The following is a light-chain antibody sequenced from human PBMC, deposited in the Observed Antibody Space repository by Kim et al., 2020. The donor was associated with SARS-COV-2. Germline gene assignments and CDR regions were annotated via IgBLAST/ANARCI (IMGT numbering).Light chain of an antibody. CDR1: ISNIGSNV. J-gene: IGLJ3*02. Sequence: GQRVTISCSGSISNIGSNVVNWYQQLPGTAPKLLMYSNDYRPSGVPDRFSGSKSGTSASLAIRGLQSEDEAYYYCAAWDDSLKGSVFGGGTQLTVL. V-gene: IGLV1-44*01. CDR2: SND. CDR3: AAWDDSLKGSV.